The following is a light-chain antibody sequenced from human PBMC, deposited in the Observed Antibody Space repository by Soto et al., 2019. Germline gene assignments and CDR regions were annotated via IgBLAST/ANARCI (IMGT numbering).Light chain of an antibody. J-gene: IGKJ1*01. CDR3: QQYGSSSGT. Sequence: EIVLTQSPGTLSLSPGERATLSCRASQSVSSSYLAWYQQKPGQAPRLLIYGASSRATGIPDRFSVSGSGTDFTLTISRREPEDFAVYYCQQYGSSSGTFGQGTKVEIK. CDR1: QSVSSSY. V-gene: IGKV3-20*01. CDR2: GAS.